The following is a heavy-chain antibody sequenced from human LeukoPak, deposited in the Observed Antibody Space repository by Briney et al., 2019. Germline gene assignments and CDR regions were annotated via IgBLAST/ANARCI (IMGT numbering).Heavy chain of an antibody. CDR3: ARVSNRGDSYGLIDY. J-gene: IGHJ4*02. Sequence: SETLSLTCTVSGGSISSYYWSWIRQPSGKGLEWIGYIYYSGSTNYNPSLKSRVTISVDTSKNQFSLKLSSVTAADTAVYYCARVSNRGDSYGLIDYWGQGTLVTVSS. D-gene: IGHD5-18*01. V-gene: IGHV4-59*01. CDR2: IYYSGST. CDR1: GGSISSYY.